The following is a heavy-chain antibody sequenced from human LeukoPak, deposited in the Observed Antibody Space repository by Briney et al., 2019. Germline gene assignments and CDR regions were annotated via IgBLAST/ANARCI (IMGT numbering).Heavy chain of an antibody. CDR1: GGSIRSGGYY. Sequence: SETLSLTCTVSGGSIRSGGYYWSWVRQHPGKGLEWLGYIYYSGSTYYNPSLKSRVTISVDTSKNQFSLKLSSVTAADTAVYYCARSVGYCSSTSCYTSSNWFDPWGQGTLVTVSS. J-gene: IGHJ5*02. CDR3: ARSVGYCSSTSCYTSSNWFDP. D-gene: IGHD2-2*02. V-gene: IGHV4-31*03. CDR2: IYYSGST.